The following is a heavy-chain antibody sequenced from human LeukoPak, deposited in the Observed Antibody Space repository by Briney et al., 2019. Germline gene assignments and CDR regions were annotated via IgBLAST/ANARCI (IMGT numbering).Heavy chain of an antibody. V-gene: IGHV3-7*01. D-gene: IGHD6-6*01. CDR2: IKQDGSEV. Sequence: EGSLRLSCAASGFTFDRSWMSWVRQAPGKGLEWVANIKQDGSEVYYVDSVEGRFTVSRDNAKNSLSLQMNSLRGEDTAVYYCVRALGSSSSDFWGQGTLVTVSS. CDR1: GFTFDRSW. CDR3: VRALGSSSSDF. J-gene: IGHJ4*02.